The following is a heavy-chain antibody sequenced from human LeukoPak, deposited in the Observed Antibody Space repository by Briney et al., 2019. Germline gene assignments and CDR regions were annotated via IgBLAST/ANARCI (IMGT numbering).Heavy chain of an antibody. CDR3: ARDLIEDQLGVFDI. V-gene: IGHV4-31*03. CDR2: IYYSGST. CDR1: GGSISSGGYY. D-gene: IGHD2-15*01. J-gene: IGHJ3*02. Sequence: SETLSLTCTVSGGSISSGGYYWSWIRQHPGKGLEWIGYIYYSGSTYYNPSLKSRVTISVDTSKNQFSLKLSSVTAADTAVYYCARDLIEDQLGVFDIWGQGTMVTVSS.